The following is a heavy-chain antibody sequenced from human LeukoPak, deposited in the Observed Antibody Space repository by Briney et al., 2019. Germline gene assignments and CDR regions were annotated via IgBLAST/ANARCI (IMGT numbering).Heavy chain of an antibody. CDR3: ARDNSVGDIAWWFDP. CDR2: INSDGTST. CDR1: GFTFSRYW. D-gene: IGHD3-16*02. Sequence: PGGSLRLSCAASGFTFSRYWMHWVRQAPGKGLVWVSRINSDGTSTSYADSVKGRFTISRDNAKNTLYLQMNSLRAEDTAVYYCARDNSVGDIAWWFDPWGQGTLATVSS. J-gene: IGHJ5*02. V-gene: IGHV3-74*01.